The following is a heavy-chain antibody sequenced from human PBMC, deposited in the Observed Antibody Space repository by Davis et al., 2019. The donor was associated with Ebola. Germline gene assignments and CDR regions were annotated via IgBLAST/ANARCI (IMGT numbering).Heavy chain of an antibody. CDR3: ARDRGSSWHWGYYGMDV. D-gene: IGHD6-13*01. CDR1: GFTFSTYG. CDR2: ISYDGSYQ. V-gene: IGHV3-30*03. Sequence: GESLKISCAASGFTFSTYGMHWVRQAPGKGLEWVAVISYDGSYQNTGDSVRGRFTISRDNSKNTLYLQMNSLRTEDTAVYYCARDRGSSWHWGYYGMDVWGKGTTVTVSS. J-gene: IGHJ6*04.